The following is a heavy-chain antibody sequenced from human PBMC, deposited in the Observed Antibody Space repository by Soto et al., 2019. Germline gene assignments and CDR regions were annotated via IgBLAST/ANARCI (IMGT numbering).Heavy chain of an antibody. CDR2: ISSSSSYI. D-gene: IGHD3-9*01. Sequence: GGSLRLSCAASGFTFSSYSVNWVRQAPGKGLEWVSSISSSSSYIYYADSVKGRFTISRDNAKNSLYLQMNSLRAEDTAVYYCARDIGYYDILTGYATYYYYYMDVWGKGTTVTVSS. J-gene: IGHJ6*03. V-gene: IGHV3-21*01. CDR1: GFTFSSYS. CDR3: ARDIGYYDILTGYATYYYYYMDV.